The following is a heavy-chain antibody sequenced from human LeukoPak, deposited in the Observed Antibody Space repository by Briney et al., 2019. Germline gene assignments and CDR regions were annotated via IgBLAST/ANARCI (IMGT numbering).Heavy chain of an antibody. J-gene: IGHJ5*02. V-gene: IGHV3-11*01. Sequence: GGSLRLSCAASGFTFSDYYMSWIRQAPGKGLERVSYISSSGSTIYYADSVKGRFTISRDNAKNSLYLQMNSLRAEDTAVYYCAKARWHIVVVTAWDHHFGWFDPWGQGTLVTVSS. CDR3: AKARWHIVVVTAWDHHFGWFDP. D-gene: IGHD2-21*02. CDR2: ISSSGSTI. CDR1: GFTFSDYY.